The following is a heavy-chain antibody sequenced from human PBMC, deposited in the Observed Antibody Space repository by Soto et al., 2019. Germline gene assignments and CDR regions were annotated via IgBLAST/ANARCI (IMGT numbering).Heavy chain of an antibody. CDR3: AKDGGWAVAGNVGVTSY. J-gene: IGHJ4*02. V-gene: IGHV3-30*18. CDR2: ISFDGSDK. Sequence: QVQLVESGGGVVQPGRSLRLSCAASGFTFTTYGMHWVRQAPGKGLEWVAVISFDGSDKYYTDSVKGRFTISRDNSKNTLYLQMNSLRAEDTAVYYCAKDGGWAVAGNVGVTSYWGQGTLVTVSS. CDR1: GFTFTTYG. D-gene: IGHD6-19*01.